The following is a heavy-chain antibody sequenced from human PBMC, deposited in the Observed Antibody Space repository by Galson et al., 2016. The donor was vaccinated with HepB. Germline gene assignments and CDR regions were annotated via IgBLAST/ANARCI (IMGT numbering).Heavy chain of an antibody. CDR1: GDSLSSYY. Sequence: TLSLTCTVSGDSLSSYYWSWIRQPAGKGLEWIGRLDTNGSPNYNPSLKSRVTMSVDTSKKHFSLNLRSVTAADTAVYYCASAYGYSYGFDYWGQGTLVIVSA. CDR2: LDTNGSP. V-gene: IGHV4-4*07. D-gene: IGHD5-18*01. CDR3: ASAYGYSYGFDY. J-gene: IGHJ4*02.